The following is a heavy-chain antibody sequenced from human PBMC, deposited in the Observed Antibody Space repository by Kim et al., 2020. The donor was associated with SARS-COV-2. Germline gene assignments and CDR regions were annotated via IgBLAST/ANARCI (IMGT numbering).Heavy chain of an antibody. CDR3: AKDDWYCSGGSCYPDY. Sequence: GGSLRLSCAASGFTFSSYGMHWVRQAPGKGLEWVAVIWYDGSNKYYADSVKGRFTISRDNSKNTLYLQMNSLRAEDTAVYYCAKDDWYCSGGSCYPDYWGQGTLVTVSS. J-gene: IGHJ4*02. CDR1: GFTFSSYG. V-gene: IGHV3-33*06. D-gene: IGHD2-15*01. CDR2: IWYDGSNK.